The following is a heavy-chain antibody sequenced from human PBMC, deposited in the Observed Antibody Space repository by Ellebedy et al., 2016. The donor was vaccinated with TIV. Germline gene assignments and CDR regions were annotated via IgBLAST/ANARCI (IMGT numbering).Heavy chain of an antibody. CDR1: GFTFTTYG. V-gene: IGHV3-23*01. Sequence: GGSLRLXCAASGFTFTTYGMSWVRQAPGKGLEWVSDISASGDSTYYADSVKGRFTISRDNPKNTLYLQMNSLRAEDTAVYYCAKSRSSGTSCYNYWGQGTLVTVSS. J-gene: IGHJ4*02. D-gene: IGHD2-2*02. CDR3: AKSRSSGTSCYNY. CDR2: ISASGDST.